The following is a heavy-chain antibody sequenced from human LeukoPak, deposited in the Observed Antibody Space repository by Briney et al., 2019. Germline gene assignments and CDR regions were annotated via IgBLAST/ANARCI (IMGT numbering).Heavy chain of an antibody. Sequence: TPSETLSLTCTVSGGSISSSSYYWGWIRQPPGKGLEWIGSIYYSGSTYYNPSLKSRVTISVDTSKNQFSLKLSSVTAADTAVYYCARGPVYYDFWSGYPYWGQGTLVTVSS. V-gene: IGHV4-39*07. CDR2: IYYSGST. J-gene: IGHJ4*02. CDR1: GGSISSSSYY. D-gene: IGHD3-3*01. CDR3: ARGPVYYDFWSGYPY.